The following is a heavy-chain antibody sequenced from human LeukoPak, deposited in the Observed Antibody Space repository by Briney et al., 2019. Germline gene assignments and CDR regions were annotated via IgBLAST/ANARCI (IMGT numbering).Heavy chain of an antibody. J-gene: IGHJ5*02. V-gene: IGHV4-34*01. CDR1: GGSFSGYY. Sequence: SETLSHTCAVYGGSFSGYYWSWIRQPPGKGLEWIGEINHSGSTNYNPSLKSRVTISVDTSKNQFSLKLSSVTAADTAVYYCARGGYYDSSGYYQWNCFDPWGQGTLVTVSS. D-gene: IGHD3-22*01. CDR2: INHSGST. CDR3: ARGGYYDSSGYYQWNCFDP.